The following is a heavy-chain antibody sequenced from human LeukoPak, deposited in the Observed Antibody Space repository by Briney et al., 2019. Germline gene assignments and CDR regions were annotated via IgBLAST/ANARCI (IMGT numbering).Heavy chain of an antibody. J-gene: IGHJ5*02. V-gene: IGHV3-64*01. D-gene: IGHD2-2*01. CDR2: ISSNGGST. CDR3: ARDSVPTTSRLPAARFDP. Sequence: PGGSLRLSCAASGFTFSSYAMHWVRQAPGKGLEYVSAISSNGGSTYYANSVKGRFTISRDNSKNTLYLQMGSLRAEDMAVYYCARDSVPTTSRLPAARFDPWGQGTLVTVSS. CDR1: GFTFSSYA.